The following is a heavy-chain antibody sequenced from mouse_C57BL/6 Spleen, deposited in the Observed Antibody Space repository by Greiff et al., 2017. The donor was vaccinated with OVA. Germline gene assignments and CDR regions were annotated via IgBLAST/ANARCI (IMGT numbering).Heavy chain of an antibody. J-gene: IGHJ4*01. CDR3: VRDLNWVAMDY. V-gene: IGHV10-3*01. D-gene: IGHD4-1*01. Sequence: EVQLVESGGGLVKPKGSLKLSCAASGFTFNTYAMHWVRQAPGKGLEWVACIRSKSSNYAKYYADSVKDRFTISRDDSQSMLYLQMNNLKTEYTAMYYCVRDLNWVAMDYWGQGTSVTVSS. CDR1: GFTFNTYA. CDR2: IRSKSSNYAK.